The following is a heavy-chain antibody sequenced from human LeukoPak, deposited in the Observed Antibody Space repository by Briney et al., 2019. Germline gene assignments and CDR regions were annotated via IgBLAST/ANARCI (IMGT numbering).Heavy chain of an antibody. V-gene: IGHV3-11*05. Sequence: KSGGSLRLSCVASGFSFTYAWATWVRQAPGKGLEWVSYISGTSTYTNYADSVKGRFTISRDNAKNSLYLQMNSLRAEDTAVYYCARDISYCGGDCAPYYFDYWGQGTLVTVSS. CDR2: ISGTSTYT. D-gene: IGHD2-21*02. J-gene: IGHJ4*02. CDR3: ARDISYCGGDCAPYYFDY. CDR1: GFSFTYAW.